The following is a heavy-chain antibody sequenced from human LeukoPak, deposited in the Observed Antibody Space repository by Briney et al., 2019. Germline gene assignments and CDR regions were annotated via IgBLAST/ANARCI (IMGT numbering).Heavy chain of an antibody. Sequence: GSLRLSCAASGFTFSSYAMHWVRQAPGKGLEWVAVISYDGSNKYYADSVKGRFTISRDNSKNTLYLQMNSLRAEDTAVYYCAKDPRDILTGYYLYYYYYYMDVWGKGTTVTVSS. CDR2: ISYDGSNK. CDR1: GFTFSSYA. D-gene: IGHD3-9*01. J-gene: IGHJ6*03. CDR3: AKDPRDILTGYYLYYYYYYMDV. V-gene: IGHV3-30-3*01.